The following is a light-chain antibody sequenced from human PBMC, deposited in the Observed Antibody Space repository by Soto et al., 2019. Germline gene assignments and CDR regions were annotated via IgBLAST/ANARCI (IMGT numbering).Light chain of an antibody. CDR1: QSVLYSSNNKNY. J-gene: IGKJ1*01. CDR3: QQYYSPPWT. Sequence: DIVMTQSPESLAVSLGERATVNCKSSQSVLYSSNNKNYLAWYQQKPGQPPKLLIYWAFTRESGVPDRFSGSGSGTDFTLPISSLQAEDVAVYYCQQYYSPPWTFGQGTKVEIK. CDR2: WAF. V-gene: IGKV4-1*01.